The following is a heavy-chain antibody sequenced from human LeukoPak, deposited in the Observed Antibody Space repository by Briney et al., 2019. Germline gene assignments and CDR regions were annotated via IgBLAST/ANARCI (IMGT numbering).Heavy chain of an antibody. D-gene: IGHD1-26*01. J-gene: IGHJ3*02. CDR2: IKQDGSEK. Sequence: GGSLRLSCAASGFTFSSYWMSWVRQAPGKGLEWVANIKQDGSEKYYVDSVKGRFTISRDNAKNSLYLQMNSLRAEDTAVYYCARAGGTYYAIAFDIWGQGTMVTVSS. CDR1: GFTFSSYW. CDR3: ARAGGTYYAIAFDI. V-gene: IGHV3-7*01.